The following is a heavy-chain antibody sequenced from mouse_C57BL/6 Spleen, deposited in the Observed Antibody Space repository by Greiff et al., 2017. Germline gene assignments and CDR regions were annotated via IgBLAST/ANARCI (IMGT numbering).Heavy chain of an antibody. CDR3: ARDAGYDYFDY. Sequence: EVKVEESGGGLVQSGRSLRLSCATSGFTFSDFYMEWVRQAPGTGLEWIAASRNKANDYTTEYSASVKGRFIVSRDTSQSILYLQMNALRAEDTAIYYWARDAGYDYFDYWGQGTTLTVSS. V-gene: IGHV7-1*01. J-gene: IGHJ2*01. CDR2: SRNKANDYTT. D-gene: IGHD2-3*01. CDR1: GFTFSDFY.